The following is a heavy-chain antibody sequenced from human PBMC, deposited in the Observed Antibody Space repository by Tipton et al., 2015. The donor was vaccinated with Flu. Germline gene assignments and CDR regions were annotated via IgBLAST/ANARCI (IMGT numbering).Heavy chain of an antibody. J-gene: IGHJ4*02. CDR1: GFSIGSDYY. D-gene: IGHD5/OR15-5a*01. V-gene: IGHV4-38-2*01. Sequence: GLVKPSETLSLTCAVSGFSIGSDYYWAWVRQPPGKGLEWIGTIYHTGSTYYNPSLKSRVTVSVDVSKNQFSLNLTSVTAADTAVYYCARHPSVTNAIDFWGQGTLVTVSS. CDR2: IYHTGST. CDR3: ARHPSVTNAIDF.